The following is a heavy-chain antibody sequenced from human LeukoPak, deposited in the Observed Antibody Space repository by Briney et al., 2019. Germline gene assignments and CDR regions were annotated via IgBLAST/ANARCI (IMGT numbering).Heavy chain of an antibody. CDR3: ARSDPLPAGDEQCWFDP. V-gene: IGHV1-18*01. J-gene: IGHJ5*02. CDR2: ISAYNGNT. Sequence: GASVKVSCKASGYTFTSYGISWVRQAPGQGLEWMGWISAYNGNTNYAQKLQGRVTMTTDTSTSTAYMELRSLRSDDTAVYYCARSDPLPAGDEQCWFDPWGQGTLVTVSS. CDR1: GYTFTSYG. D-gene: IGHD1/OR15-1a*01.